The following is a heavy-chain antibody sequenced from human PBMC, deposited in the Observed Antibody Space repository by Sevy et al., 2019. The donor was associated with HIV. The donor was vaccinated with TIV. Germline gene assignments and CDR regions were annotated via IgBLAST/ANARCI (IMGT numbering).Heavy chain of an antibody. Sequence: GGSLRLSCAASGFTFSSYEMNWVRQAPGKGLEWLSHISSSGSSMYYAGSVKGRFTISRDNAKNSLYLQMNSLRVEDTAVYYCVKDFGGPTDYWGQGTLVTVSS. D-gene: IGHD3-16*01. J-gene: IGHJ4*02. V-gene: IGHV3-48*03. CDR3: VKDFGGPTDY. CDR2: ISSSGSSM. CDR1: GFTFSSYE.